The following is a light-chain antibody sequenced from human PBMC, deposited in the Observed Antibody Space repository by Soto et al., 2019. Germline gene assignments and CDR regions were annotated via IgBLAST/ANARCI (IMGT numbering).Light chain of an antibody. Sequence: EIVMTQSPATLSVSPGERATLSCRASQSVNNNLAWYQQKPGQAPRLLIYDASTRATGIPARFSGSGSGTDFTLTISSLQSEDFAVYYCQQYNNLPLTFGGGTKVDIK. CDR3: QQYNNLPLT. CDR1: QSVNNN. V-gene: IGKV3-15*01. CDR2: DAS. J-gene: IGKJ4*01.